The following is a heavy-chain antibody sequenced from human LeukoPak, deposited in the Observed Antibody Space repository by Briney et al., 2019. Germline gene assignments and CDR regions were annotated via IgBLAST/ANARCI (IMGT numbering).Heavy chain of an antibody. Sequence: GGSLRLSCADSAFTFSTYAMNWVRQAPGKGLEWVSSISGSGTVTYYADSVKGRFTISRDNSKNTLFLQMNSLRAEDTAVYFCAKDYTSGWYLNYWGQGTLVTVSS. CDR3: AKDYTSGWYLNY. CDR2: ISGSGTVT. J-gene: IGHJ4*02. V-gene: IGHV3-23*01. CDR1: AFTFSTYA. D-gene: IGHD6-19*01.